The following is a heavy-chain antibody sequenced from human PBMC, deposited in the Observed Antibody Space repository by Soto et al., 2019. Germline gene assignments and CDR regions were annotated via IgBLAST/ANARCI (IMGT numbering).Heavy chain of an antibody. J-gene: IGHJ5*02. CDR3: ARENRNVLDP. Sequence: PSETLSLTCTVSGGPINNYYLTWIRQLPGKELEWIGYIYYRGSTNYNPSLKSRVIISLDTPKNQFSLKLTSVTAADTAVYYCARENRNVLDPWGQGSLVTVSS. CDR1: GGPINNYY. CDR2: IYYRGST. V-gene: IGHV4-59*01.